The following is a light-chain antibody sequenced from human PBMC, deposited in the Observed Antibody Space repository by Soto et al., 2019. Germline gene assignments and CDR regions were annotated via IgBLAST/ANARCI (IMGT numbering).Light chain of an antibody. CDR2: GAS. Sequence: EIVMTQSPATLSVSPGERATLSYRASQSINIYLAWYQQRPGQAPRLLIYGASTRATGIPARFSGSGSGTEFTLTISSLQSEDFAVYYCQQYNNWPPKTFGQGTKV. V-gene: IGKV3-15*01. J-gene: IGKJ1*01. CDR3: QQYNNWPPKT. CDR1: QSINIY.